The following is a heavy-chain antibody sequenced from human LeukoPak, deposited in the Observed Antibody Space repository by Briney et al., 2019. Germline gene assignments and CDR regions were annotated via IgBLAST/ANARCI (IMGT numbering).Heavy chain of an antibody. J-gene: IGHJ4*02. V-gene: IGHV3-48*03. CDR2: ISTDGSNI. Sequence: GGSLRLSCAGSGFTFSSYEMNWVCQAPGRGLEWVSYISTDGSNIFYAASVKGRFTISRDNAKKSLFLQMNSLRAEDTAVYYCATHIAADYWGQGILVTVSS. CDR3: ATHIAADY. D-gene: IGHD6-13*01. CDR1: GFTFSSYE.